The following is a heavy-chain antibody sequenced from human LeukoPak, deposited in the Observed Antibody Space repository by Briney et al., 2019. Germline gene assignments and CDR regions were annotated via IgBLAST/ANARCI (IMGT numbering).Heavy chain of an antibody. Sequence: ASVKVSCKASGYTFPNYHIHWVRQAPGRGLEWLGIINPNGGSASYAQRFQGRVTMTRDTSTTTVYMELTSLRSEDTAVYYCARDYYYDSSGYYTYYFDYWGQGTQVTVSS. D-gene: IGHD3-22*01. CDR3: ARDYYYDSSGYYTYYFDY. V-gene: IGHV1-46*01. CDR1: GYTFPNYH. J-gene: IGHJ4*02. CDR2: INPNGGSA.